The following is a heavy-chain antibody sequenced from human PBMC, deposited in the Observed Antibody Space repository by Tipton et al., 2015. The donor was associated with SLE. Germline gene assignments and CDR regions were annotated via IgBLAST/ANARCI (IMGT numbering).Heavy chain of an antibody. D-gene: IGHD3-22*01. CDR1: GASISSSPDY. J-gene: IGHJ4*02. CDR3: ARRGDYYDTFDF. CDR2: IYTNGNT. Sequence: TLSLTCTVSGASISSSPDYWSWVRQPAGKGLEWIGRIYTNGNTNYNPSLKSRVTMSLDTPKNQFSLRLSSVTAADTAVYYCARRGDYYDTFDFWGQGTLVTVSS. V-gene: IGHV4-61*02.